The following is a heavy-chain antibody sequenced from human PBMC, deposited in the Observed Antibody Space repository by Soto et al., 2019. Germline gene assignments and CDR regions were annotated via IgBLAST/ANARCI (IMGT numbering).Heavy chain of an antibody. CDR1: GGSFSGYY. V-gene: IGHV4-34*01. D-gene: IGHD3-16*01. Sequence: QVQLHQWGAGPLKHSETLSLTCAVYGGSFSGYYWSWIRQPPGKGLEWIGEISHTGSTSYNPSLKSRVTISVDTSKSQFSLKLYSVTAADTAVYYCARRGSGMDVWGQGTTVTVSS. CDR2: ISHTGST. CDR3: ARRGSGMDV. J-gene: IGHJ6*02.